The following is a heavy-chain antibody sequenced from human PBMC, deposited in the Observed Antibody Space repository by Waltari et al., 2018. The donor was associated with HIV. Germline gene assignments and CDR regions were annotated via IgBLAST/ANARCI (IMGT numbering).Heavy chain of an antibody. CDR2: IYYSGST. Sequence: QVQLQESGPGLVKPSETLSLTCTVSGGSISSYYWSWIRQPPVKGLEWIGYIYYSGSTNYNPSLKSRFTISVDTAKNQFSLKLSSVTAADTAVYYCARDQKPLYPNWFDPWGQGTLVTVSS. CDR3: ARDQKPLYPNWFDP. CDR1: GGSISSYY. J-gene: IGHJ5*02. V-gene: IGHV4-59*01.